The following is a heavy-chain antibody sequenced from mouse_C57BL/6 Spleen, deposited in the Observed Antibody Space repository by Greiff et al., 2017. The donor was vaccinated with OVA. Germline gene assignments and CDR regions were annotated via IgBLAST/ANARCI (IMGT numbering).Heavy chain of an antibody. V-gene: IGHV5-6*01. D-gene: IGHD1-1*01. CDR3: ARHRDYGSSYYAMDY. CDR1: GFTFSSYG. J-gene: IGHJ4*01. CDR2: ISSGGSYT. Sequence: EVKLVESGGDLVKPGGSLKLSCAASGFTFSSYGMSWVRQTPDKRLEWVATISSGGSYTYYPDSVKGRFTISRDNAKNTLYLQMSSLKSEDTAIYYCARHRDYGSSYYAMDYWGQGTSVTVSS.